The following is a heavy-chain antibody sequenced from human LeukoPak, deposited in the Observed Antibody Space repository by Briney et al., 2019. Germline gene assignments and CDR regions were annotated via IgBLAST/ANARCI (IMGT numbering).Heavy chain of an antibody. CDR3: ASKRDGYNYEIYFDY. CDR2: IIPIFGTA. J-gene: IGHJ4*02. CDR1: GGTFSSYA. V-gene: IGHV1-69*13. Sequence: ASVKVSCKASGGTFSSYAISWVRQAPGQGLEWMGGIIPIFGTANYAQKFQGRVTITADESTSTAYMELSSLRSEDTAAYYCASKRDGYNYEIYFDYWGQGTLVTVSS. D-gene: IGHD5-24*01.